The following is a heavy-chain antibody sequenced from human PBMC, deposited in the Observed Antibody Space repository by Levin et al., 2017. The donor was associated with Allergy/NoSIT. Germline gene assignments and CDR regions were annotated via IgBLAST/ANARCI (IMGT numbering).Heavy chain of an antibody. Sequence: GGSLRLSCAASGFTFSSYGMHWVRQAPGKGLEWVTIISYDGSKKYYADSVKGRFTISRDNSKNTLYLQMNSLRAEDTAVYYCAKDPYSGNHGRIFDYWGQGTLVTVSS. CDR1: GFTFSSYG. CDR3: AKDPYSGNHGRIFDY. V-gene: IGHV3-30*18. D-gene: IGHD5-12*01. CDR2: ISYDGSKK. J-gene: IGHJ4*02.